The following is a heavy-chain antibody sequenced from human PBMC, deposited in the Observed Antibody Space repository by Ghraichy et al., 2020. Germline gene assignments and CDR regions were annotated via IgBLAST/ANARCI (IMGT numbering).Heavy chain of an antibody. CDR1: GGSISSSSYY. CDR2: IYYSGST. D-gene: IGHD5-18*01. J-gene: IGHJ4*02. CDR3: ARHYSGYSYDFLDY. Sequence: SETLSLTCTVSGGSISSSSYYWGWIRQSPGKGLEWIGSIYYSGSTYYNPSLKSRVTISVDTSKNQFSLKLSSVTAADTAVYYCARHYSGYSYDFLDYWGQGTLVTVSS. V-gene: IGHV4-39*01.